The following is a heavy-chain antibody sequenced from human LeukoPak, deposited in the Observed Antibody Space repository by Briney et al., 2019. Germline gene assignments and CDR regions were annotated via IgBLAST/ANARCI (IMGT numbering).Heavy chain of an antibody. V-gene: IGHV1-2*02. CDR1: GYTFTGYN. CDR2: INPHSSGT. Sequence: ASVTLSCKASGYTFTGYNMHWVRQAPGPGLESMGWINPHSSGTNYVKKFQGRVTINWDTTITKAFMELSRSGTAETAVYYCVREYSGSFRPFDYWGQGTLVTVSS. J-gene: IGHJ4*02. D-gene: IGHD6-13*01. CDR3: VREYSGSFRPFDY.